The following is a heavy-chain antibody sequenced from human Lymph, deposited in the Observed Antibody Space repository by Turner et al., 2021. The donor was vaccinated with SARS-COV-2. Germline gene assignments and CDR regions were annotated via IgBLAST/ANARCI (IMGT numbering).Heavy chain of an antibody. J-gene: IGHJ4*02. D-gene: IGHD3-10*01. CDR2: IYYSGST. V-gene: IGHV4-59*01. CDR3: VRGFDY. Sequence: QVQLQKSGPGLVKPSETLSLTCTVSGGSISSYYWSWFRQPQGKGLEWIVYIYYSGSTNYNPSLKSRVTMSVDTSKNQFSLKLSSVTAADTAVYYCVRGFDYWGQGTLVTVSS. CDR1: GGSISSYY.